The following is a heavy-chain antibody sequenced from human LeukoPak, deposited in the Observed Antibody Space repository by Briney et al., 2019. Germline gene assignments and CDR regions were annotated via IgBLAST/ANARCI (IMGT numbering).Heavy chain of an antibody. V-gene: IGHV3-48*01. J-gene: IGHJ4*02. CDR3: ARGAYYYED. CDR2: ISSSSSTI. CDR1: GYTFSSHS. Sequence: GGSLRLSCAASGYTFSSHSMNWVRQAPGKGLEWVSYISSSSSTIYYADSVKGRFTIYRDNAKNSLYLQMNSLRAEDTAVYYCARGAYYYEDWGQGTLVTVSS. D-gene: IGHD3-22*01.